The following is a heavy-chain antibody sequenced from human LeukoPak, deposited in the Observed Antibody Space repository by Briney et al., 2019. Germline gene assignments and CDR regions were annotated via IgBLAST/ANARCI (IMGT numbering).Heavy chain of an antibody. CDR2: LYTSGST. CDR3: ARAAHSGSLARFDY. Sequence: SETLVLTCTVSCDSIQNYYWSWIRQPAGKGLGCIGRLYTSGSTNYNPSLKSRVTMSIDTSKNQFSLKLSSVTAADTAVHYCARAAHSGSLARFDYWGQGTLVTVSS. CDR1: CDSIQNYY. J-gene: IGHJ4*02. D-gene: IGHD1-26*01. V-gene: IGHV4-4*07.